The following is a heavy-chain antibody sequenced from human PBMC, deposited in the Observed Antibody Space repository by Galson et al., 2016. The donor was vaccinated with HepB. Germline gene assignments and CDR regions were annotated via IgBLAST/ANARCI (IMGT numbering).Heavy chain of an antibody. CDR1: GFSFKNYD. Sequence: SLRLSCAASGFSFKNYDMSWVRQAPGKGLEWVSYISGSGLTIYYAGSVKGRFTISRDNAKSSLYLQMNSLRAEDTAVYYCARDVEWEQQPTYWYFDLWGRGTLVTVSS. J-gene: IGHJ2*01. V-gene: IGHV3-48*03. CDR3: ARDVEWEQQPTYWYFDL. D-gene: IGHD1/OR15-1a*01. CDR2: ISGSGLTI.